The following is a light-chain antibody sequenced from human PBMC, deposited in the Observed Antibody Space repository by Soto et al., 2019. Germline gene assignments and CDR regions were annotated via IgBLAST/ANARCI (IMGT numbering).Light chain of an antibody. Sequence: DIQMTQSPSFLSASVGDRVTITCRASQRISGYLNWYQQKPGKAPKLLIYEATSLHSGVPSRFSGSGSGTDFTLTISSLQPEDLATYYCQQSYGAPLTFGQGTKVDIK. CDR3: QQSYGAPLT. CDR1: QRISGY. J-gene: IGKJ1*01. V-gene: IGKV1-39*01. CDR2: EAT.